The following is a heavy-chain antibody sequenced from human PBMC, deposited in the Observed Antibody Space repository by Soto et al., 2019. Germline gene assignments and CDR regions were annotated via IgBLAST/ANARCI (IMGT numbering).Heavy chain of an antibody. J-gene: IGHJ4*02. Sequence: EVQLVESGGGLVQPGGSLRLSCAASGFTFSSYSMNWVRQAPGKGLGWVSYISSSSSTIYYADSVKGRFTISRDNAKNSLYLQMNSLRDEDTAVYYCARDLLHCGGDCYPDYWGQGTLVTVSS. V-gene: IGHV3-48*02. CDR3: ARDLLHCGGDCYPDY. CDR1: GFTFSSYS. CDR2: ISSSSSTI. D-gene: IGHD2-21*02.